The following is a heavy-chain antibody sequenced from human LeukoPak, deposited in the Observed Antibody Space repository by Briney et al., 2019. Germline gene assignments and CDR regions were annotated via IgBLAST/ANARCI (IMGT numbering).Heavy chain of an antibody. J-gene: IGHJ4*02. CDR3: ARGDYDILTGNDY. CDR1: GFTVSGNY. V-gene: IGHV3-53*01. D-gene: IGHD3-9*01. CDR2: IYSGGTT. Sequence: GGSLRLSCAVSGFTVSGNYMSWVRQAPGKGLEWVSLIYSGGTTYYADSVKGRFTISRDNSKNTLYLQMNSLRAEDTAVYYCARGDYDILTGNDYWGQGTLVTVSS.